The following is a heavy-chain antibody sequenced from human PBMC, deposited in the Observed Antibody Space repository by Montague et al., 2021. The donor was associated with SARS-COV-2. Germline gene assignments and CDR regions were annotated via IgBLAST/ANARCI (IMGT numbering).Heavy chain of an antibody. J-gene: IGHJ6*02. CDR1: GGSLSGYY. Sequence: SETLSLTCAVYGGSLSGYYWSWIRQPPGKGLEWIGEINHSGSTNYNPSLKSRVTISLDTSKNQFSLMLSSVTAADTAVYYCARGRRRYNWRDETSYYYGMDVWGQGTPVTVSS. CDR3: ARGRRRYNWRDETSYYYGMDV. CDR2: INHSGST. V-gene: IGHV4-34*01. D-gene: IGHD1-20*01.